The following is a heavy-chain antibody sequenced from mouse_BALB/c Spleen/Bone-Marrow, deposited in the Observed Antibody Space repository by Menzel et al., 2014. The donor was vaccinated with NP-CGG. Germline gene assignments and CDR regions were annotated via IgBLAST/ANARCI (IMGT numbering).Heavy chain of an antibody. V-gene: IGHV14-3*02. CDR1: GFNIKDTY. J-gene: IGHJ2*01. Sequence: EVQLQQSGAGLVKPGASVKLSCTASGFNIKDTYIHWVKRRPEQGLEWIGRIDPENGNIKYDPKFQVKATITADTSSNTAYLQLSSLTSEDTAVYYCTRRGFDFWGQGTTLTVSS. CDR2: IDPENGNI. CDR3: TRRGFDF.